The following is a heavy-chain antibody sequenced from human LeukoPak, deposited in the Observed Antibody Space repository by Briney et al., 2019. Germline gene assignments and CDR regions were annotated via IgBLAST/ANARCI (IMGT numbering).Heavy chain of an antibody. CDR2: ISAYNGNT. V-gene: IGHV1-18*01. CDR1: VYTFTNYG. Sequence: ASVTVSCKASVYTFTNYGISWVRQAPGQGLEWMGWISAYNGNTNYAQKLQGRVTMTTDTSTSTAYMELRSLRSDDTAVYYCARDRVVRPKTSIDYWGQGTLVTVSS. J-gene: IGHJ4*02. CDR3: ARDRVVRPKTSIDY. D-gene: IGHD3-10*01.